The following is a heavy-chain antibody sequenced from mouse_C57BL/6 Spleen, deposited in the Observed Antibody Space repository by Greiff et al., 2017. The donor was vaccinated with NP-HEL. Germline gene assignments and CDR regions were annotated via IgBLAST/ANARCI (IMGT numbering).Heavy chain of an antibody. CDR2: IHPNSGST. D-gene: IGHD2-4*01. CDR1: GYTFTSYW. J-gene: IGHJ2*01. CDR3: ARGYDYDGYYFDY. V-gene: IGHV1-64*01. Sequence: VQLQQSGAELVKPGASVKLSCKASGYTFTSYWMHWVKQRPGQGLEWIGMIHPNSGSTNYNEKFKSKATLTVDKSSSTAYMQLSSLTSEDSAVCYCARGYDYDGYYFDYWGQGTTLTVSS.